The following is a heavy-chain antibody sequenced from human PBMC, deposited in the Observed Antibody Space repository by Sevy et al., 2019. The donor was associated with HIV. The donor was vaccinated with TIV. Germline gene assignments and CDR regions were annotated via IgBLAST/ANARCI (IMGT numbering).Heavy chain of an antibody. J-gene: IGHJ6*02. Sequence: ASVKVSCKASGGTFSKYAITWVRQAPGQGLEWMGGIIPIFGTANYAQKFQGRVTITADESTSTAYMELSSLRSEDTAVYYCARDRGFSSTSDYGMDVWGQGTTVTISS. V-gene: IGHV1-69*13. CDR2: IIPIFGTA. D-gene: IGHD2-2*01. CDR1: GGTFSKYA. CDR3: ARDRGFSSTSDYGMDV.